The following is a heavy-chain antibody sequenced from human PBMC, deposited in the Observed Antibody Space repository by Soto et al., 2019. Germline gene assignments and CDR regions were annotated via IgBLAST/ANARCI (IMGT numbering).Heavy chain of an antibody. D-gene: IGHD3-22*01. V-gene: IGHV1-69*13. CDR1: VRTFSSYA. J-gene: IGHJ6*02. CDR3: ARDSYYYDSSGPYYYYGMDV. Sequence: GASVKVSGNASVRTFSSYAISCVRQAPGQGLEWMGGIIPIFGTANYAQKFQGRVTITADESTSTAYMELSSLRSEDTAVYYCARDSYYYDSSGPYYYYGMDVWGQGTTVTVSS. CDR2: IIPIFGTA.